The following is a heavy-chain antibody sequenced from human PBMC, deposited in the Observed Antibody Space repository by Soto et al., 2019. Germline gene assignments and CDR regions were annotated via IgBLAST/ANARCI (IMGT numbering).Heavy chain of an antibody. CDR1: GFTFGEYA. V-gene: IGHV3-49*04. D-gene: IGHD2-2*01. CDR3: TRDALGYCSSTSCPYDYDGMDV. CDR2: IRSKAYGGTT. J-gene: IGHJ6*02. Sequence: LRRTCTPSGFTFGEYALTWVRRAPGNGLEWVGCIRSKAYGGTTEYAASVKGRFTISRDDSKSIASLQMNSLKPEDTAVYYCTRDALGYCSSTSCPYDYDGMDVWGQGTPVTVSS.